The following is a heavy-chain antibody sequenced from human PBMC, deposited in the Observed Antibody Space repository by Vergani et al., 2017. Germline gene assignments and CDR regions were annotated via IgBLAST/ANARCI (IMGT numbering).Heavy chain of an antibody. CDR3: ATVCDXTNCPYGGGAFDV. D-gene: IGHD3-16*01. J-gene: IGHJ3*01. CDR2: INNNGDST. CDR1: GFTFNSYA. Sequence: QLLESGGGLIQPGGSLRLSCAASGFTFNSYAMTWVRQAPGKGLEWVSGINNNGDSTYYADSVKGRFTISRDKSKNTLYLQMTDLRAEDTATYYCATVCDXTNCPYGGGAFDVWGHGTMVTVSS. V-gene: IGHV3-23*01.